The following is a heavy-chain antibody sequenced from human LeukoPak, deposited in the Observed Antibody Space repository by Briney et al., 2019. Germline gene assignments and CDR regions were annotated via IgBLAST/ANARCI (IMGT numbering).Heavy chain of an antibody. V-gene: IGHV3-30*18. J-gene: IGHJ6*02. CDR3: AKDHCSSTSCYYYYYGMDV. Sequence: GRSLRLSCAASGFTFSSYGMHWVRQAPGKGLKWVAVISYDGSNKYYADSVKGRFTISRDNSKNTLYLQMNSLRAEDTAVYYCAKDHCSSTSCYYYYYGMDVWGQGTTVTVSS. CDR2: ISYDGSNK. CDR1: GFTFSSYG. D-gene: IGHD2-2*01.